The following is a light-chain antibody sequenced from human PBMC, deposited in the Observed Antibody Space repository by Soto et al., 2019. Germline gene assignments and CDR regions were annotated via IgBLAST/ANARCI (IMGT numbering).Light chain of an antibody. CDR1: QSISSW. V-gene: IGKV1-5*01. CDR2: DAS. Sequence: DIQMTQSPSTLSASVGDRVTITCRASQSISSWLAWYQQKPGKAPKLLIYDASSLESGVPSRFSGSGSGSEFTLANSSLQPDDFATYYGQQYNSYSPTFGQGTKVEIK. J-gene: IGKJ1*01. CDR3: QQYNSYSPT.